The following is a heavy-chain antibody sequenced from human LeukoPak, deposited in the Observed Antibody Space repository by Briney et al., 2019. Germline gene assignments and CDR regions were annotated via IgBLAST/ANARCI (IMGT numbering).Heavy chain of an antibody. J-gene: IGHJ5*02. Sequence: SETLSLTCTVSGGSISSSSYYWGWIRQPPGKGLEWIGSIYYSGSTYYNPSLKSRVTISVDTSKNQFSLKLSSVTAADTAVYYCARGVRFDPWGQGTLVTVSS. CDR2: IYYSGST. CDR1: GGSISSSSYY. CDR3: ARGVRFDP. V-gene: IGHV4-39*07. D-gene: IGHD6-6*01.